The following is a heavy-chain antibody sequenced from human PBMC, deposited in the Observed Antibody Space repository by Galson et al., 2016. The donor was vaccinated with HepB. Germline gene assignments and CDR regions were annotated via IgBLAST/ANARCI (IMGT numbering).Heavy chain of an antibody. Sequence: SLRLSCAASAFNFSDYAVHWVRQAPGKGLEWVALIEYRGTKTYYEDSVRGRSTISRDSSKTTLYLQMKSLRVDATSVYYCARVYGRFLDWLPPHYWGQGSLVTVSA. V-gene: IGHV3-30*04. J-gene: IGHJ4*02. D-gene: IGHD3-3*01. CDR3: ARVYGRFLDWLPPHY. CDR1: AFNFSDYA. CDR2: IEYRGTKT.